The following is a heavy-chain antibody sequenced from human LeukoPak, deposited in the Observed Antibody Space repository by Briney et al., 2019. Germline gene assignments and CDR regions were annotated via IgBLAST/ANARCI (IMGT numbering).Heavy chain of an antibody. V-gene: IGHV4-59*01. CDR2: IYYSGST. D-gene: IGHD3-3*01. CDR1: GGSISSYY. J-gene: IGHJ3*02. Sequence: SETLSLTCTVSGGSISSYYWSWIWQPPGKGLEWIGYIYYSGSTNYNPSLKSRVTISVDTSKNQFSLKLSSVTAADTAVYYCARWLGTIFGVVIEDDAFDIWGQGTMVTVSS. CDR3: ARWLGTIFGVVIEDDAFDI.